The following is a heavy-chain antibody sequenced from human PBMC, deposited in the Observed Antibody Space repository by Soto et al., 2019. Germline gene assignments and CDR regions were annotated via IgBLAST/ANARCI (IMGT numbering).Heavy chain of an antibody. J-gene: IGHJ4*02. Sequence: PGESLKISCKGSGYSVYSYWIAWVRQMPGKGLEWMGIIYPGDSDTRYSPSFEGQVTISADKSISTAYLRWSSLKASDTAMYYCARVLYDSAWYGIDFWGQGTLVTVSS. CDR2: IYPGDSDT. D-gene: IGHD6-19*01. CDR1: GYSVYSYW. V-gene: IGHV5-51*01. CDR3: ARVLYDSAWYGIDF.